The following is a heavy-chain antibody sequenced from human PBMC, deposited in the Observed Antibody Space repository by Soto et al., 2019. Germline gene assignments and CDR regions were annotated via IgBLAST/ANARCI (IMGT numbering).Heavy chain of an antibody. CDR2: ISGSGGST. V-gene: IGHV3-23*01. J-gene: IGHJ4*02. Sequence: GGSLRLSCAASGFTFSSYAMSWVRQAPGKGLEWVSAISGSGGSTYYADSVKGRFTISRDNSKNTLYLQMNSLRAEDTAVYYCAKDVDVVVVVAATETGVDYWGQGTLVTVSS. D-gene: IGHD2-15*01. CDR3: AKDVDVVVVVAATETGVDY. CDR1: GFTFSSYA.